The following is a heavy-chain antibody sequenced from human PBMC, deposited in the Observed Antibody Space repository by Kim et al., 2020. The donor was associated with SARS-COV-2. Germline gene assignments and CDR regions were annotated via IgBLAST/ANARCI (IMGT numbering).Heavy chain of an antibody. Sequence: STNYNPSLKSRVTISVDTSKNQFSLKLSSVTAADTAVYYCVGSSWFYFDYWGQGTLVTVSS. V-gene: IGHV4-34*01. D-gene: IGHD6-13*01. CDR2: ST. CDR3: VGSSWFYFDY. J-gene: IGHJ4*02.